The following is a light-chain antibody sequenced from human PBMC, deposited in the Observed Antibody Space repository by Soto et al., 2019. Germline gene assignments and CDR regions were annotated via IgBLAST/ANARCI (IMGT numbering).Light chain of an antibody. CDR2: WAS. V-gene: IGKV4-1*01. CDR1: HSVLFNSNKKYY. Sequence: DIVMTQSPDYLAVSLGERATINCKSSHSVLFNSNKKYYIAWYQLKPGQPPKLLIYWASIRESGVPDRFSGGGSGTDFTLTISSLQPEDVAVYYCHQYYDTQWTFGQGTRVEIE. CDR3: HQYYDTQWT. J-gene: IGKJ1*01.